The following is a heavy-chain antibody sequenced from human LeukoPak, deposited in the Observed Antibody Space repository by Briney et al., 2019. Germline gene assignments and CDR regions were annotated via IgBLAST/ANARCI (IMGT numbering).Heavy chain of an antibody. Sequence: GGSLRLSCAASGFTFSSYWMSWVRQAPGKGLEWVANIKQDGSESYYVDSVKGRFTISRDNAKNSLYLQMNSLRAEDTAVYYCATAYCSGGSCFSEPAFDYWGQGTLVTVSS. V-gene: IGHV3-7*01. CDR3: ATAYCSGGSCFSEPAFDY. D-gene: IGHD2-15*01. CDR2: IKQDGSES. CDR1: GFTFSSYW. J-gene: IGHJ4*02.